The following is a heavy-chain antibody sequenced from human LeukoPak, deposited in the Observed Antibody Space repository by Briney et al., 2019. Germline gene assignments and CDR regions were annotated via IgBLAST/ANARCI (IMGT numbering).Heavy chain of an antibody. V-gene: IGHV3-11*05. CDR3: ARGYYDSSGYTLFDY. CDR1: GFTFSDYY. J-gene: IGHJ4*02. D-gene: IGHD3-22*01. CDR2: ISSSSSYT. Sequence: PGGSLRLSCAASGFTFSDYYMSWIRQAPGKGLEWVSYISSSSSYTNYADSLKGRFTISRDNAKNSLYLQMNSLRAEDTAVYYRARGYYDSSGYTLFDYWGQGTLVTVSS.